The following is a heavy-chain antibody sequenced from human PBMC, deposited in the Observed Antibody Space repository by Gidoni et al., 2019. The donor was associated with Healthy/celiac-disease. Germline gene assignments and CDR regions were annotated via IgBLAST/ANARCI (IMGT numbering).Heavy chain of an antibody. CDR3: TRESGYYDFWSGYSGRHYYFDY. J-gene: IGHJ4*02. V-gene: IGHV3-49*05. CDR2: IRSKAYGGTT. Sequence: EVQLVESGGGLVKPGRSLRLSCTASGFTFGDYAMSWFRQAPGKGLEWVGFIRSKAYGGTTEYAASVKGRFTISRDDSKSIAYLQMNSLKTEDTAVYYCTRESGYYDFWSGYSGRHYYFDYWCQGTLVTVSS. D-gene: IGHD3-3*01. CDR1: GFTFGDYA.